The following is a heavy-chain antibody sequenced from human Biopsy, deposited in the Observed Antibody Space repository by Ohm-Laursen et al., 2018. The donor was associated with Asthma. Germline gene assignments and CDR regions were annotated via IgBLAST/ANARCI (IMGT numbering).Heavy chain of an antibody. CDR3: AKRRGYSGHDNDY. V-gene: IGHV3-30*18. D-gene: IGHD5-12*01. CDR1: GFMFRSFG. J-gene: IGHJ4*02. CDR2: ISYDGNHK. Sequence: SLRLSCSAPGFMFRSFGMHWVRQAPGKGLEWVAVISYDGNHKFYEDSVKGRFTISRDNSKNTLHLQMNSLRTEDTAVYYCAKRRGYSGHDNDYWGQGTLVIVSS.